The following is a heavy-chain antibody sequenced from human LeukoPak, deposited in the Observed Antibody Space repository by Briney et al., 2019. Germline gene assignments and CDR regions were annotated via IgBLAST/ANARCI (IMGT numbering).Heavy chain of an antibody. CDR2: INYSGST. CDR1: GGSISSSSYY. D-gene: IGHD3-22*01. J-gene: IGHJ4*02. CDR3: ARDTRSYDSSGYYFFDF. Sequence: SETLSLTCTVSGGSISSSSYYWGWIRQPPGKGLEWIGYINYSGSTNSNPSLKSRATISMDTSKYHFSLKLSSVTAADTAVYFCARDTRSYDSSGYYFFDFWGQGTLVTVSS. V-gene: IGHV4-61*03.